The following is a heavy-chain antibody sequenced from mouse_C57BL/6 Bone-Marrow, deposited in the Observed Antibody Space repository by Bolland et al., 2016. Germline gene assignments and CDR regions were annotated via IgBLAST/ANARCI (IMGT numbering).Heavy chain of an antibody. D-gene: IGHD3-2*02. CDR3: AKRLLRLWAMDY. Sequence: NYNSALMSRLSISKDNSKSQVFLKMNSLQTDDTAMYYCAKRLLRLWAMDYWGQGTLV. J-gene: IGHJ3*01. V-gene: IGHV2-9*01.